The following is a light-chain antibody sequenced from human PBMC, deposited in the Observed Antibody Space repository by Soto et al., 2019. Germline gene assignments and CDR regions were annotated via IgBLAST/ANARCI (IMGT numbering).Light chain of an antibody. CDR3: QQHSSSLT. J-gene: IGKJ1*01. Sequence: DIQMTQSPSTLSASVGDRVTITCRASQSISSSLAWYQQKPGKAPKLLIYKASNLESGVPSRFSGSGSGTEFTLTISRLQPDDIATYYCQQHSSSLTFGQGTKVEFK. CDR1: QSISSS. V-gene: IGKV1-5*03. CDR2: KAS.